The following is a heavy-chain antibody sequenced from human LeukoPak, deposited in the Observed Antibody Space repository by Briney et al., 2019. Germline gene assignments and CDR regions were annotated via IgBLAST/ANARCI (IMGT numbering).Heavy chain of an antibody. V-gene: IGHV4-4*02. D-gene: IGHD7-27*01. J-gene: IGHJ5*02. Sequence: SETLSLTCAVSGGSISSSNWWSWVRQPPGKGLEWIGYIYYSGSTNYNPSLKSRVTISVDTSKNQFSLKLSSVTAADTAVYYCARAGLTGRYNWFDPWGQGTLVTVSS. CDR2: IYYSGST. CDR3: ARAGLTGRYNWFDP. CDR1: GGSISSSNW.